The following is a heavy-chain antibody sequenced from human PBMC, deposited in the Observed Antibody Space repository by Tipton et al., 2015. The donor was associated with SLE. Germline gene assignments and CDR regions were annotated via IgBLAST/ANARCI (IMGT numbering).Heavy chain of an antibody. CDR2: IYYSGST. D-gene: IGHD6-13*01. V-gene: IGHV4-59*12. CDR1: GGSISNYY. Sequence: TLSLTCTVSGGSISNYYWNWIRQPPGKGLEWIGSIYYSGSTYYNPSLKSRVTISVDTSKNQFSLKLSSVTAADTAVYYCARGGGAAGTGVDYWGQGTLVTVSS. J-gene: IGHJ4*02. CDR3: ARGGGAAGTGVDY.